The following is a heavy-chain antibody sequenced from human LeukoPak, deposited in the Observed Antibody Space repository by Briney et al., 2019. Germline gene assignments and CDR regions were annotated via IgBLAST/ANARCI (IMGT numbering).Heavy chain of an antibody. CDR3: ARKRGTFDY. J-gene: IGHJ4*02. V-gene: IGHV5-51*01. CDR1: GYSFATYW. CDR2: IYPGDSDT. Sequence: GESLKISCQVSGYSFATYWIGWVRQMPGKGLEWMGIIYPGDSDTTYNPSFQGQVTISADKSISTAYLQWSGLNASGTAMYYCARKRGTFDYWGQGTPVTVSS.